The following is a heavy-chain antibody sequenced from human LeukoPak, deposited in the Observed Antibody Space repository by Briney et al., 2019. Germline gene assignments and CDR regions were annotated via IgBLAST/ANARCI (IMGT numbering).Heavy chain of an antibody. D-gene: IGHD2-2*01. V-gene: IGHV4-59*01. CDR1: GGSFSSYY. J-gene: IGHJ5*02. CDR2: IYYSGST. CDR3: AREVPAAKRAWFDP. Sequence: PSETLSLTCAVYGGSFSSYYWSWIRQPPGKGLEWIGYIYYSGSTNYNPSLKSRVTISVDTSKNQFSLKLSSVTAADTAVYYCAREVPAAKRAWFDPWGQGTLVTVSS.